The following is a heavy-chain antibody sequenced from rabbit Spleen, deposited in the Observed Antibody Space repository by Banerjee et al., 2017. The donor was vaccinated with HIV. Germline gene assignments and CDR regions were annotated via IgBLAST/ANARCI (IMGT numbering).Heavy chain of an antibody. J-gene: IGHJ6*01. V-gene: IGHV1S45*01. Sequence: QEQLEESGGGLVQPEGSLTLTCTASGFTISSSDYMCWVRQAPGKGLEWIGCIYTGNGRTWYASWAKGRFTISKTSSTTVTLQLSSLTVADTATYFCARDSSYGARDLWGPGTLVTVS. CDR3: ARDSSYGARDL. D-gene: IGHD6-1*01. CDR2: IYTGNGRT. CDR1: GFTISSSDY.